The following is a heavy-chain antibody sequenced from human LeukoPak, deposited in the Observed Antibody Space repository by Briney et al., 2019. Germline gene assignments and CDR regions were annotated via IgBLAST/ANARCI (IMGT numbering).Heavy chain of an antibody. CDR3: ARIRFYSSALWGGGWYPFDY. Sequence: GALRLSCAASGFTFSSYEMNWVRQAPGKGLEWVSYISSSGSTIYYADSVKGRFTISRDNAKNSLYLQMNSLRAEDTAVYYCARIRFYSSALWGGGWYPFDYWGQGTLVTVSS. CDR1: GFTFSSYE. V-gene: IGHV3-48*03. CDR2: ISSSGSTI. D-gene: IGHD6-19*01. J-gene: IGHJ4*02.